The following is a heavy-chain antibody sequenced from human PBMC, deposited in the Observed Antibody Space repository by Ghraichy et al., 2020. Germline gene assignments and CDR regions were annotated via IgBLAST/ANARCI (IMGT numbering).Heavy chain of an antibody. V-gene: IGHV4-4*09. CDR2: IHTSGST. CDR3: ARTRSEFYDFWSGYLNSWFDP. Sequence: SETLSLTCTVSGGSITSDYWSWIRQPPGKGLEWIGYIHTSGSTNYNPSLKNRVTISVDTSKNQFFLKLDSVTAADTAVYYCARTRSEFYDFWSGYLNSWFDPWGQGTLFTVSS. D-gene: IGHD3-3*01. CDR1: GGSITSDY. J-gene: IGHJ5*02.